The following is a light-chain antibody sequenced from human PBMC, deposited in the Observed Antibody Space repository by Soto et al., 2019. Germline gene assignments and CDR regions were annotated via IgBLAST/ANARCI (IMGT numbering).Light chain of an antibody. Sequence: EIVMTQSPVTLSVSPGERATLSCRASQFVSSNLAWYQQKPGQAPRLLIYGASTRATGIPARFSGSGSGTEFTLTISNLQSEDFAVYYCQQYGSSPRTFGQGTKVDIK. V-gene: IGKV3D-15*02. CDR1: QFVSSN. CDR3: QQYGSSPRT. J-gene: IGKJ1*01. CDR2: GAS.